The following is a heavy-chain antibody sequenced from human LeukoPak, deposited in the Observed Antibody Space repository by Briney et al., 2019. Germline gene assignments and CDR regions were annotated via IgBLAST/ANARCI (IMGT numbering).Heavy chain of an antibody. CDR3: ARDRTWHREFDY. D-gene: IGHD1-7*01. Sequence: PGGSLRLSCAASGFTFSSYAMHWVRQAPGKGLEWVAVISYDGGNKYYADSVKGRFTISRDNSKNTLYLQMNSLRAEDTAVYYCARDRTWHREFDYWGQGTLVTVFS. J-gene: IGHJ4*02. CDR2: ISYDGGNK. V-gene: IGHV3-30-3*01. CDR1: GFTFSSYA.